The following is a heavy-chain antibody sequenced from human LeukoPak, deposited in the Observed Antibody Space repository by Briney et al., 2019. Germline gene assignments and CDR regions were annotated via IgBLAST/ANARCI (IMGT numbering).Heavy chain of an antibody. CDR2: ILTSGST. J-gene: IGHJ5*02. D-gene: IGHD3-10*01. CDR3: ARVRPHYYGSGSYLENNWFDP. V-gene: IGHV4-61*02. Sequence: SETLSLTCTVSGGSISSGTYYWSWIRQPAGKGLEWIGLILTSGSTHYNPSLKSRVTISVDTSKNQFSLKLSSVTAADTAVYYCARVRPHYYGSGSYLENNWFDPWGQGTLVTVSS. CDR1: GGSISSGTYY.